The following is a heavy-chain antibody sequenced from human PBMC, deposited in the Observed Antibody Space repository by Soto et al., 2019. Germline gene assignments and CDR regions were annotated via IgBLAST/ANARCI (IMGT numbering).Heavy chain of an antibody. D-gene: IGHD3-22*01. CDR2: LIPIIGII. Sequence: QVQLVQSGAEVKKPGSSVKVSCKASGGTFSTYTITWVRQAPGQGLEWMGRLIPIIGIINYAQKFQGRVPIPTDNFTRTAYMELTRLRSDDTAVYYCAGDPDSHYNDSHASSYPWGQGTLVTVSS. J-gene: IGHJ5*02. CDR3: AGDPDSHYNDSHASSYP. V-gene: IGHV1-69*08. CDR1: GGTFSTYT.